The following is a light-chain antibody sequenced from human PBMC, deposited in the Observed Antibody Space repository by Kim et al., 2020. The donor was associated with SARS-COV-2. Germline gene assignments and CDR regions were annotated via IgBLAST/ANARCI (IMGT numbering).Light chain of an antibody. J-gene: IGKJ2*01. CDR2: KAS. CDR1: QSISSW. CDR3: QQYNSYSYT. V-gene: IGKV1-5*03. Sequence: DIQMTQSPSTLSASVGDRVTITCRASQSISSWLAWYQQKPGKAPKLLIYKASSLESGVPSRFSGSGSGTEFTLTISSLQPDDLATYYCQQYNSYSYTFGQGTKLEI.